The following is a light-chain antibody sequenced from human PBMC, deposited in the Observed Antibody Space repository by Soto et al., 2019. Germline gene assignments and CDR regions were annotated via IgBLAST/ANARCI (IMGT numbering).Light chain of an antibody. J-gene: IGLJ1*01. CDR2: GNS. Sequence: QSVLTQPPSVSGAPGQRVTISCTGSSSNIGAGYDVHWYQQLPGTAPKLLIYGNSNRPSGVPDRFSGSKSGTSASLAITGLQAEDEDDDYCQSYDSSLSGRYVFGTGTKLTVL. CDR3: QSYDSSLSGRYV. CDR1: SSNIGAGYD. V-gene: IGLV1-40*01.